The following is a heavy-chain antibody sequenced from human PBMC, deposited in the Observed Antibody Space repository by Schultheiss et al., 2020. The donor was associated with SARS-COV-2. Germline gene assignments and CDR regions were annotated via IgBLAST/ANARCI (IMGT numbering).Heavy chain of an antibody. CDR1: GGSISSYY. CDR3: ARDGSGRDGYNYFDY. J-gene: IGHJ4*02. V-gene: IGHV4-59*12. Sequence: SQTLSLTCTVSGGSISSYYWSWIRQPPGKGLEWIGYIYYSGSTNYNPSLKSRVTISVDTSKNQFSLKLSSVTAADTAVYYCARDGSGRDGYNYFDYWGQGTLVTVSS. D-gene: IGHD5-24*01. CDR2: IYYSGST.